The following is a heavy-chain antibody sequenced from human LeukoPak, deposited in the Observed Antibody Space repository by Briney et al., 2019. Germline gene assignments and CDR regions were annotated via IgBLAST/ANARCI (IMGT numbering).Heavy chain of an antibody. CDR3: ARSAILDYYYGSGRFFDY. CDR1: GYTFTSFA. D-gene: IGHD3-10*01. V-gene: IGHV1-3*04. Sequence: ASVKVSCKASGYTFTSFAVHWVRQAPGQRPEWMGWMNIGNGNTKYSQNIQDRITFIRDTSANTVYMELSSLTSEDTAVYYCARSAILDYYYGSGRFFDYWGQGRLVTVSS. CDR2: MNIGNGNT. J-gene: IGHJ4*02.